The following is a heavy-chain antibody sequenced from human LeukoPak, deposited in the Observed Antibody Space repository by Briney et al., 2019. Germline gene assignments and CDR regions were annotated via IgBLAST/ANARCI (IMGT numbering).Heavy chain of an antibody. D-gene: IGHD1-26*01. CDR2: INEDGSTT. J-gene: IGHJ4*02. CDR3: VRDLGGRSGH. CDR1: GFTFSSNW. Sequence: GGSLRLSCAASGFTFSSNWMHWVRQAPGKGLVWVSRINEDGSTTDYADSVKGRSTIFRDNAKNTLYLQMNSLRAEDTAVYYCVRDLGGRSGHWGQGTLVTVPS. V-gene: IGHV3-74*01.